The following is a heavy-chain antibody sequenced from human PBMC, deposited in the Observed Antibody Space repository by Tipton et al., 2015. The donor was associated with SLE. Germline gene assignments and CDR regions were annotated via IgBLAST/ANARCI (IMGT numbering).Heavy chain of an antibody. CDR3: TRVPRYNWNYIAD. J-gene: IGHJ4*02. Sequence: GLVKPSETLSLSCSVSGGSINWGNYFWGWIRQPPGKSLEWIGTVSYGGTSYYNPSLNSRVTISVDTPNNQFSLTMNSVTAADTAVYHCTRVPRYNWNYIADWGQGTLVSVSS. D-gene: IGHD1-7*01. CDR1: GGSINWGNYF. V-gene: IGHV4-39*07. CDR2: VSYGGTS.